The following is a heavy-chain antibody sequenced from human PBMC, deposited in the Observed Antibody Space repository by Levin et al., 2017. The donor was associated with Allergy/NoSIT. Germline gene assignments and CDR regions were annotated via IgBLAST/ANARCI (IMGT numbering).Heavy chain of an antibody. Sequence: RGESLKISCSASGFTFSTYWMHWVRQAPGKGLVWVSRINIDGTSTAYADSVKGRFTISRDNNKNILYLQMNSLRAEDTALYYCVRESPSVFDIWGQGTTVTVSS. CDR1: GFTFSTYW. J-gene: IGHJ3*02. CDR2: INIDGTST. D-gene: IGHD5/OR15-5a*01. CDR3: VRESPSVFDI. V-gene: IGHV3-74*01.